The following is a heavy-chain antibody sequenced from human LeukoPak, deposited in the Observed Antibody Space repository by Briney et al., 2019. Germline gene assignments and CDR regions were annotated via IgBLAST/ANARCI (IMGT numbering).Heavy chain of an antibody. V-gene: IGHV4-59*01. CDR1: GGSISSYY. J-gene: IGHJ4*02. CDR2: IYYNGST. CDR3: VRNIYTSSYYFDY. D-gene: IGHD6-6*01. Sequence: SETLSLTCTVSGGSISSYYWNWIRQPPGKGLEWIGYIYYNGSTNYNPSLKSRLTISIDTSKNQFSLKLNSMTAADTAVYYCVRNIYTSSYYFDYWGQGTLVTVSS.